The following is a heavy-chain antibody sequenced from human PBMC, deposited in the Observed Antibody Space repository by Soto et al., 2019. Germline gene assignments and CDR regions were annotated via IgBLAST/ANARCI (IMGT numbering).Heavy chain of an antibody. J-gene: IGHJ2*01. V-gene: IGHV3-20*01. CDR2: INWNVGST. D-gene: IGHD6-13*01. Sequence: EVQLVESGGGVVRPGWSLRLSCAASGFTFDDYGMSWVRQAPGQGLEWVSGINWNVGSTGYADSVKGRFTISRDNAKSSLYLQMNSLSAEDTALYHCARSAYSRDWYFDLWGRGTLVTVSS. CDR3: ARSAYSRDWYFDL. CDR1: GFTFDDYG.